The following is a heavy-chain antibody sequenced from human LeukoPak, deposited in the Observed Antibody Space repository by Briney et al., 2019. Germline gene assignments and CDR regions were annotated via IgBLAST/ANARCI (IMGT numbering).Heavy chain of an antibody. D-gene: IGHD4-17*01. J-gene: IGHJ3*02. CDR1: GFTFSSYA. V-gene: IGHV3-23*01. Sequence: PGGSLRLSCAASGFTFSSYAMSWVRQAPGKGLEWVSAISGSGGSTYYADPVKGRFTISRDNSKNTLYLQMNSLRAEDTAVYYCAKDDYGDYLFGDGYAFDIWGQGTMVTVSS. CDR2: ISGSGGST. CDR3: AKDDYGDYLFGDGYAFDI.